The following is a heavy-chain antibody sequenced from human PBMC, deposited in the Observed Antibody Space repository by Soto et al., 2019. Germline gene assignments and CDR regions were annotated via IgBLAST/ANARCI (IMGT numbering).Heavy chain of an antibody. Sequence: AASVKVSCKASGYTFTSYGISWVRQAPGQGLEWMGWISAYNGNTNYAQKLQGRVTMTTDTSTSTAYMELRSLRSDDTAVHYCARDRKAMIVVAPDAFDIWGQGTMVTVSS. CDR3: ARDRKAMIVVAPDAFDI. V-gene: IGHV1-18*01. D-gene: IGHD3-22*01. J-gene: IGHJ3*02. CDR1: GYTFTSYG. CDR2: ISAYNGNT.